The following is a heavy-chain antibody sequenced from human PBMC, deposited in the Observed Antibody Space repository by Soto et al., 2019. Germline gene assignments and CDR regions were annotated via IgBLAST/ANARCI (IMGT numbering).Heavy chain of an antibody. J-gene: IGHJ4*02. V-gene: IGHV3-74*01. CDR3: VRGHSGAIARGLFAS. Sequence: GGSLRLSCAASGFIFSSYWMHWVRQAPGKGLVWVSRINGDGSSTTYADSVKGRFTISRDNAKNTLYLQMNSLRAEDTAVYYCVRGHSGAIARGLFASRGQGTLVPVSS. CDR2: INGDGSST. D-gene: IGHD6-13*01. CDR1: GFIFSSYW.